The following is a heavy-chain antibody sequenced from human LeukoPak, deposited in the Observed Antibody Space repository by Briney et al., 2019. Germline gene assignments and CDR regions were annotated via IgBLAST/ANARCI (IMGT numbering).Heavy chain of an antibody. CDR1: GFTFYDYA. CDR2: ISWNSDSI. V-gene: IGHV3-9*01. CDR3: AKDIGSQRYYGMDV. Sequence: GRSLSLSCAASGFTFYDYAMHWVRQAPGKGLGGVSGISWNSDSIGYADSVKGRFTISRDNAKNSLYLQMNSLRAEGTALYYCAKDIGSQRYYGMDVWGQGTTVTVSS. J-gene: IGHJ6*02.